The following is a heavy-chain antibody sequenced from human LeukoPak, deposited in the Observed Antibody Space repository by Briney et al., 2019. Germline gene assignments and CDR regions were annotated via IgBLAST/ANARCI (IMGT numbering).Heavy chain of an antibody. Sequence: ASVKVSCKASGYTFTGYYMHWVRQAPGQGLEWMGWISAYNGNTNYAQKLQGRVTMTTDTSTSTAYMELRSLRSDDTAVYYCARGATLLFDYWGQGTLVTVSS. V-gene: IGHV1-18*04. CDR3: ARGATLLFDY. CDR1: GYTFTGYY. CDR2: ISAYNGNT. J-gene: IGHJ4*02.